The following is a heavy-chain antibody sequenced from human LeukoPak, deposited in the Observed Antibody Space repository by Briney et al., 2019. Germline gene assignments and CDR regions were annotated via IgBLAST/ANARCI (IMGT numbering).Heavy chain of an antibody. J-gene: IGHJ4*02. CDR2: ISSSGSTI. CDR3: ARDSLPRGYSYGYEDY. Sequence: KSGGPLRLSCAASGFTFSDYYMSWLRQAPGKGLEGVSYISSSGSTIYYADSVKGRFTISRDNAKNSLYLQMNSLRAEDTAVYYCARDSLPRGYSYGYEDYWGQGTLVTVSS. D-gene: IGHD5-18*01. CDR1: GFTFSDYY. V-gene: IGHV3-11*01.